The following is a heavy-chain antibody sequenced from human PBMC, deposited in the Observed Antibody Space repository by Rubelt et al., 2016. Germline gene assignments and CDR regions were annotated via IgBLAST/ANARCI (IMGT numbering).Heavy chain of an antibody. J-gene: IGHJ5*02. CDR3: ARDKEWLATRGFQNWFDP. CDR2: ISAYNGTT. V-gene: IGHV1-18*01. D-gene: IGHD6-19*01. Sequence: QVQLVQSGAEVKKPGASVKVSCKASGYTFTSYGISWVRQAPGQGLEWMGWISAYNGTTNYAQKLQGRVTMTPDTSTSTAYMELRSLRSDDTAVYYCARDKEWLATRGFQNWFDPWGQGTLVTVSS. CDR1: GYTFTSYG.